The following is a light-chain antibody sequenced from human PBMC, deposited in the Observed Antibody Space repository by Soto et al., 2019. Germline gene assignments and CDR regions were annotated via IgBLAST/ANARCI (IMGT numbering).Light chain of an antibody. CDR1: QGIGTY. CDR2: AAS. CDR3: QQSYSTRIT. V-gene: IGKV1-39*01. J-gene: IGKJ5*01. Sequence: DSKLTHSQPPLFPPVGDRSPSPSRAGQGIGTYLNWYQQKPGKAPKLLSYAASSLQSGVPSRFSGSGSGTDFTLTISSLQPEDFATYYCQQSYSTRITFGQGTRLEIK.